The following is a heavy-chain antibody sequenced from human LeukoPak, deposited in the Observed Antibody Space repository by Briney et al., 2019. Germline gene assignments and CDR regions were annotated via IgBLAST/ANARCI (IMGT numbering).Heavy chain of an antibody. D-gene: IGHD3-16*02. V-gene: IGHV4-34*01. Sequence: SETLSLTCAVYGGSFSGYYWSWIRQPPGKGLEWIGEINHSGSTNYNPSLKSRVTISVDTSKNQFSLKLSSVTAADTAVYYCARVPLFYDYVWGSYRYNWFDPWGQGTLVTVSS. J-gene: IGHJ5*02. CDR3: ARVPLFYDYVWGSYRYNWFDP. CDR2: INHSGST. CDR1: GGSFSGYY.